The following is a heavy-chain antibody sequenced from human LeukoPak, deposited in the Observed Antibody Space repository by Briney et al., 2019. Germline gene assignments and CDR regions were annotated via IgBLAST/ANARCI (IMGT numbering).Heavy chain of an antibody. Sequence: GGSLRLSCAASGFTFSNYAMSWVRQAPGKGLEWVSGTSDRGDYTYYADSVKGRFTISRDNSKNTLYLQMNSLRAEDTAVYYCARAYGDYAEFDYWGQGTLVTVSS. J-gene: IGHJ4*02. CDR2: TSDRGDYT. CDR1: GFTFSNYA. CDR3: ARAYGDYAEFDY. D-gene: IGHD4-17*01. V-gene: IGHV3-23*01.